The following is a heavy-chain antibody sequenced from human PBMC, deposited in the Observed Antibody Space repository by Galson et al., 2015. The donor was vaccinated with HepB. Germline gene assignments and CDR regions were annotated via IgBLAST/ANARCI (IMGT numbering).Heavy chain of an antibody. D-gene: IGHD3-22*01. Sequence: SVKVSCKASGYTFTSYYMHWVRQAPGQGLEWMGIINPSGGSTSYAQKFQGRVTMTRDTSTSTVYMELSSLRSEDTAVYYCARDVYDSSGYYYGFEEGGRPFDYWGQGTLVTVSS. J-gene: IGHJ4*02. CDR1: GYTFTSYY. CDR2: INPSGGST. CDR3: ARDVYDSSGYYYGFEEGGRPFDY. V-gene: IGHV1-46*01.